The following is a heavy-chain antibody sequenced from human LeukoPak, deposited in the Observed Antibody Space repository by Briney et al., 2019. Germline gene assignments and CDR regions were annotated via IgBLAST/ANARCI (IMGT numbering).Heavy chain of an antibody. J-gene: IGHJ4*02. V-gene: IGHV1-2*06. CDR1: GYTFTGYY. Sequence: GASVKVSCKASGYTFTGYYMHWVRQAPGQGLEWMGRINPNSGGTNYAQKFQGRVTMTRDTSISTAYMELSRLRSDDTAVYYCARDLLTTDDFWSDYDGYWGQGTLVTVSS. D-gene: IGHD3-3*01. CDR2: INPNSGGT. CDR3: ARDLLTTDDFWSDYDGY.